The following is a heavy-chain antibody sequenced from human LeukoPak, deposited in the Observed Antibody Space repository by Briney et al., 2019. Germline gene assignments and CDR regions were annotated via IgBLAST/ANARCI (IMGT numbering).Heavy chain of an antibody. CDR1: GFTFTTYW. CDR3: ARDAVDTANAV. Sequence: GGSPRLSCAASGFTFTTYWMHWVRQAPGKGLVWVSHINSDGSITSYADSVKGRFTIFRDSAKNTLYLQMNSLRAEDTAVYYCARDAVDTANAVWGQGTTVTVSS. CDR2: INSDGSIT. D-gene: IGHD5-18*01. J-gene: IGHJ6*02. V-gene: IGHV3-74*01.